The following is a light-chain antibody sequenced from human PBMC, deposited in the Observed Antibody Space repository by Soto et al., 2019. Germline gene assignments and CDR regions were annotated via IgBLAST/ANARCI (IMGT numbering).Light chain of an antibody. CDR2: GAS. CDR3: QQYNNWPPWT. J-gene: IGKJ1*01. Sequence: EIMMTQSPATLSVSPGESATLSCRASQSVSSNLAWYQHKPGQAPRLLISGASTRATGIPARFSGSGSGTEFTLTISSLQSEDFAVYYGQQYNNWPPWTFGQGTKVEIK. V-gene: IGKV3-15*01. CDR1: QSVSSN.